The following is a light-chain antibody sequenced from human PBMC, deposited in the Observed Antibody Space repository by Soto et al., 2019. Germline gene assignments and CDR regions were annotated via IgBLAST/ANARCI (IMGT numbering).Light chain of an antibody. Sequence: EIVLTQSPGTLSLSPGERATLSCRASQRVSTSYLAWYQQKPGQAPRLLIYGASSRATGIPDRFSGSGSGTGFTLTISRLEPEDFAVYYCQQYGSSPPSLTFVGGTKVEIK. V-gene: IGKV3-20*01. CDR1: QRVSTSY. J-gene: IGKJ4*01. CDR2: GAS. CDR3: QQYGSSPPSLT.